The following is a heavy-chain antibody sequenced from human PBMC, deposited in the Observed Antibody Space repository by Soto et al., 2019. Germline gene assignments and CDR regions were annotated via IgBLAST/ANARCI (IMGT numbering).Heavy chain of an antibody. CDR3: ARGGAYYYDSSGYYLDYYYGMDV. CDR1: GGTFSSYA. V-gene: IGHV1-69*13. J-gene: IGHJ6*02. D-gene: IGHD3-22*01. CDR2: IIPIFGTA. Sequence: ASVNVSCKASGGTFSSYAISWVRQAPGQGLEWMGGIIPIFGTANYAQKFQGRVTITADESTSTAYMRLSSLRSEDTAVYYCARGGAYYYDSSGYYLDYYYGMDVWGQGTTVTVSS.